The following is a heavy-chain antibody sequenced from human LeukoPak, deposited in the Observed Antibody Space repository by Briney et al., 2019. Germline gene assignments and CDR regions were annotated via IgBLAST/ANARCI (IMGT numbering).Heavy chain of an antibody. J-gene: IGHJ6*03. V-gene: IGHV1-18*01. CDR3: ARDSDYVWGSYPRAHPNYYMDV. Sequence: ASVKVSCKASGYTFTSYGISWVRQAPGQGLEWMGWISAYNGNTNYAQKLQGRVTMTTDTSTSTAYMELRSLRSDDTAVYYCARDSDYVWGSYPRAHPNYYMDVWGKGTTVTVSS. CDR2: ISAYNGNT. D-gene: IGHD3-16*02. CDR1: GYTFTSYG.